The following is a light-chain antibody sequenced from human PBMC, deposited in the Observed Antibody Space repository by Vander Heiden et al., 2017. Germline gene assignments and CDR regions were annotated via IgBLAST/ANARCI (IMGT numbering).Light chain of an antibody. J-gene: IGKJ4*01. CDR2: SAS. V-gene: IGKV1-39*01. CDR1: QSIGRF. CDR3: QQSYSIPLS. Sequence: DIQMTQSPSSLSASVGDRVILTCRASQSIGRFLNWYQQKPGKAPKVLIYSASHLQSGVPSSFSGSGSGTEFTLTISRLRPEDFATYYCQQSYSIPLSCGGGTKVEIK.